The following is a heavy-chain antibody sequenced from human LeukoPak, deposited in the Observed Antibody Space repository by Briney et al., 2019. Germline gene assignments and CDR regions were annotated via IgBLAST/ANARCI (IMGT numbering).Heavy chain of an antibody. CDR2: ISDGTSTM. CDR1: GFTFSTYS. D-gene: IGHD6-19*01. Sequence: GGSLRLSCAASGFTFSTYSMNWIRQAPGKGLEWVAYISDGTSTMYYTDSVKGRFTISRDDATNSLYLEMKSLRAEDTAVYYCVARGGWARFDYWGQGTLVTVSS. CDR3: VARGGWARFDY. J-gene: IGHJ4*02. V-gene: IGHV3-48*04.